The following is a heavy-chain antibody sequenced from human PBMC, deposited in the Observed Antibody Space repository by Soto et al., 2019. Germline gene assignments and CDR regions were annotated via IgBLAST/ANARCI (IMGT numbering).Heavy chain of an antibody. CDR2: INHSGST. V-gene: IGHV4-34*01. J-gene: IGHJ4*02. Sequence: SETLSLTCAVYGGSFSGYYWSWIRQPPGKGLEWIGEINHSGSTNYNPSLKSRVTISVDTSKNQFSLKLSSVTAADTAVYYCARGVIAAGPFDYWGQGTLVTVSS. CDR1: GGSFSGYY. D-gene: IGHD6-6*01. CDR3: ARGVIAAGPFDY.